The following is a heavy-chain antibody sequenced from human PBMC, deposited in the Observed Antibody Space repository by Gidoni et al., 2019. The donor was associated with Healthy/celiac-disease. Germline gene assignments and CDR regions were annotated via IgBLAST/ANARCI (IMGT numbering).Heavy chain of an antibody. CDR2: IIPICGTA. V-gene: IGHV1-69*01. J-gene: IGHJ4*02. D-gene: IGHD5-18*01. CDR3: ARGGGFTAMVTF. Sequence: QVQLVQSGAEAKKPGCSVKVSCKASGGTFSSYAISWVRQAPGQGLEWMGGIIPICGTANDAQKFQGRVTITADESTSTAYMELSSLRSEDTAVYYCARGGGFTAMVTFWGQGTLVTVSS. CDR1: GGTFSSYA.